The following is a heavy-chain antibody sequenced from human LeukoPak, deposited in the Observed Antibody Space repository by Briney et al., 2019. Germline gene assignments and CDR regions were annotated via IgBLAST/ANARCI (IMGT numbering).Heavy chain of an antibody. V-gene: IGHV3-21*01. J-gene: IGHJ3*02. D-gene: IGHD3-10*01. CDR3: ARDQETYYYGSGSNAFDI. CDR2: ISSSSSYI. Sequence: GGSLRLSCAASGFTFSSYSMNWVRQAPGKGLEWVSSISSSSSYIYYADSVKGRFTISRDNAKNSLYLQMNSLRAEDTAVYYCARDQETYYYGSGSNAFDIWGQGTMDTVSS. CDR1: GFTFSSYS.